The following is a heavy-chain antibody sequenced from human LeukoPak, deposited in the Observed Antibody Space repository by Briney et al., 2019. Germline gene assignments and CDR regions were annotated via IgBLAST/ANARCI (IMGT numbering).Heavy chain of an antibody. CDR1: GFTFSNAW. CDR2: IKSKTDGGTT. Sequence: GGSLRLSCAASGFTFSNAWMSWVRQAPRKGLEWVGRIKSKTDGGTTDYAAPVKGRFTISRDDSKNTLYLQMNSLKTEDTAVYYCTTDESSGWAFDYWGQGTLVTVSS. D-gene: IGHD6-19*01. J-gene: IGHJ4*02. CDR3: TTDESSGWAFDY. V-gene: IGHV3-15*01.